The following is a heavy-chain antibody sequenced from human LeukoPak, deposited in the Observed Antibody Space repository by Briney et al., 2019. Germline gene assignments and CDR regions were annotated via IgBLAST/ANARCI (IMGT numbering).Heavy chain of an antibody. CDR1: GFTFSSYA. Sequence: GGSLRLSCAASGFTFSSYAMSWVRQAPGKGLEWVSAISGSGGSTYYAGSVKGRFTISRDNSKNTLYLQMNSLRAEDTAVYYCAKDLRIAARHTTDYWGQGTLVTVPS. D-gene: IGHD6-6*01. CDR2: ISGSGGST. CDR3: AKDLRIAARHTTDY. J-gene: IGHJ4*02. V-gene: IGHV3-23*01.